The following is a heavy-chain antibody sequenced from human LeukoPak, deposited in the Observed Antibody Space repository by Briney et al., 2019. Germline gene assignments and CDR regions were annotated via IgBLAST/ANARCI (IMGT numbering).Heavy chain of an antibody. CDR3: ARALTVTTVWFDP. Sequence: GGSLRLSCAASGFTFSSYSMNWVRQAPGKGLEWVSSISSSSSYIYYADSVKGRFTISRDNAKNSLYLQMNSLRAEDTAVYYCARALTVTTVWFDPWGQGTLSPSPQ. CDR2: ISSSSSYI. CDR1: GFTFSSYS. D-gene: IGHD4-17*01. V-gene: IGHV3-21*01. J-gene: IGHJ5*02.